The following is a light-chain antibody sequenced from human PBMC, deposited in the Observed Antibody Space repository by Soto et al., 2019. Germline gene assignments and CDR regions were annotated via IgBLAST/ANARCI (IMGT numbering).Light chain of an antibody. J-gene: IGKJ4*01. CDR3: EQYKSWPPIT. V-gene: IGKV3-15*01. Sequence: DIVMTQSPAILSVSLGERATLSCLASQSISDNLAWYQQRSAQAPTLLIYGASTRATAVPARFSGSGSGTEYTPTISSIQTDDFAIYDCEQYKSWPPITFGQGTKVE. CDR2: GAS. CDR1: QSISDN.